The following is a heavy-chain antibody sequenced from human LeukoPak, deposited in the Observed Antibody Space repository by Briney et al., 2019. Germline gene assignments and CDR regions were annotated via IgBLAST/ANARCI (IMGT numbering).Heavy chain of an antibody. J-gene: IGHJ3*01. CDR1: GFIFSNAW. CDR2: ISSSSSYI. Sequence: GGSLRLSCAASGFIFSNAWMSWVRQAPGKGLEWVSSISSSSSYIYYADSVKGRFTISRDNAKNSLYLQMNSLRAEDTAVYYCARESGGGDFPSWGQGTMVTVSS. CDR3: ARESGGGDFPS. V-gene: IGHV3-21*01. D-gene: IGHD2-21*01.